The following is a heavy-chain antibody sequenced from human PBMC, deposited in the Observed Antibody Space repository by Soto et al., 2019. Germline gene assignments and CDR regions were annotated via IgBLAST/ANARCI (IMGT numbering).Heavy chain of an antibody. CDR3: ARDQQGATWA. V-gene: IGHV3-33*01. CDR1: GFSFSTYG. Sequence: QVQLVESGGGVVQPGGSLRLSCAASGFSFSTYGMHWVRQAPGKGLEWVAVIWNDGSNKYYIDSVKGRFTVSRDNSKNTLYLQMNSLRAEDTAMYFCARDQQGATWAWGQGTLVTVSS. CDR2: IWNDGSNK. J-gene: IGHJ5*02. D-gene: IGHD1-26*01.